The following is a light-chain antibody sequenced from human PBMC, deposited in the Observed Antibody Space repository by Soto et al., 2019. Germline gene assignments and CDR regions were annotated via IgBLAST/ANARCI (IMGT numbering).Light chain of an antibody. Sequence: QSVLTQPPSASGTPGQRVTIYCSGSSSNIGSNYVYWYQQLPGTAHKLLIYRNNQRPSGFPDRLSGSKSGTSVSLAISGLRSEDEADYYCAAWDDSLSGLYVFGNRTKLTVL. CDR1: SSNIGSNY. CDR3: AAWDDSLSGLYV. J-gene: IGLJ1*01. CDR2: RNN. V-gene: IGLV1-47*01.